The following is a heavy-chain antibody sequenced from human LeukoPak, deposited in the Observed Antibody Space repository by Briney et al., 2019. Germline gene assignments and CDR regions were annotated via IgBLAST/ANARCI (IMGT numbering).Heavy chain of an antibody. CDR1: GFTFSDYW. Sequence: GGSLRLSCAVSGFTFSDYWMNWVRQAPGKAMARVASIRQDGGEKFYVDSVKGRLTSSRANTTHSLYLQMSSLRAEDTGVYYCARDGTAAGLYFDLWGQGTLVTVSS. J-gene: IGHJ4*02. D-gene: IGHD6-13*01. CDR2: IRQDGGEK. CDR3: ARDGTAAGLYFDL. V-gene: IGHV3-7*01.